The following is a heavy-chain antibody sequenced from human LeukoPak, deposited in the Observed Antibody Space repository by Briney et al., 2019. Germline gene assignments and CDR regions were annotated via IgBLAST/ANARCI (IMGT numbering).Heavy chain of an antibody. D-gene: IGHD3-3*01. CDR1: GFTFTSSA. CDR3: AADSVYDFWSGYSPRYGMDV. Sequence: SLKVSCKASGFTFTSSAMQCVRQARGQRLEWIGWIVVGSGNTNYAQKFQERVTITRDMSTSTAYMELSSLRSEDTAVYYCAADSVYDFWSGYSPRYGMDVWGQGTTVTVSS. CDR2: IVVGSGNT. V-gene: IGHV1-58*02. J-gene: IGHJ6*02.